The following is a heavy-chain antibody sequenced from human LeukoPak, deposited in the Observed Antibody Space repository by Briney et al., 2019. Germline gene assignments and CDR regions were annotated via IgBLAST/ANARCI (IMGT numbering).Heavy chain of an antibody. CDR3: ANKRGLSGYFVY. Sequence: PGRSLRLSCAASGFTFSSYGMHWVRQAPGKGLEWVAVISYDGSNKYYADSVKGRFTISRDNSKNTLYLQMNGLRAEDTAVYYCANKRGLSGYFVYWGQGTLVTVSS. CDR1: GFTFSSYG. V-gene: IGHV3-30*18. J-gene: IGHJ4*02. CDR2: ISYDGSNK. D-gene: IGHD3-9*01.